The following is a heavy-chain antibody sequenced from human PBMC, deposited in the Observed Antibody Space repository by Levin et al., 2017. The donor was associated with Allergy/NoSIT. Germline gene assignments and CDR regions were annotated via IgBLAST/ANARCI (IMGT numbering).Heavy chain of an antibody. CDR3: AREPPVTTRPNYFYGMDG. Sequence: GGSLRLSCAVSGFTFDSYAIHWVRQAPGKGLEWVGDVSYARGYKYYADSVKGRFTISSDNPKNTVYLQMNSLRPEDTAVYYCAREPPVTTRPNYFYGMDGWGQGTTVTVSS. V-gene: IGHV3-30-3*01. CDR1: GFTFDSYA. CDR2: VSYARGYK. J-gene: IGHJ6*02. D-gene: IGHD1-1*01.